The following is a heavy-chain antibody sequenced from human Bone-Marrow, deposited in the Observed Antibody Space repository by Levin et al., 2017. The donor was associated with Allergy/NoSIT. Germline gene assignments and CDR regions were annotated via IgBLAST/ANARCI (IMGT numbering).Heavy chain of an antibody. V-gene: IGHV3-74*01. J-gene: IGHJ6*02. CDR3: ASTLYDISTGLYGVDV. D-gene: IGHD3-9*01. CDR1: GFTFSNFW. CDR2: IDNYGAVT. Sequence: GGSLRLSCAASGFTFSNFWMHWVRQVPGKGLVWVSRIDNYGAVTEYADSVKGRFTISRDNAKNTLYLQMNSLRDEATAGYYCASTLYDISTGLYGVDVWGQGTTVTVAS.